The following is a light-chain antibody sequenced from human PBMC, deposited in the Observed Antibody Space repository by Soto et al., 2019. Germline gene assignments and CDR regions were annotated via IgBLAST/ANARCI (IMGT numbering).Light chain of an antibody. CDR1: QSVSID. CDR2: GAS. Sequence: EIVMTQSPATLSVSPGESAILSCRASQSVSIDVAWYQQTPGQAPRLLIHGASSRATGIPDRFSGSGSGTDFTLTISRLEPEDFAVYFCQQYGSSPITFGQGTRLEIK. J-gene: IGKJ5*01. V-gene: IGKV3-20*01. CDR3: QQYGSSPIT.